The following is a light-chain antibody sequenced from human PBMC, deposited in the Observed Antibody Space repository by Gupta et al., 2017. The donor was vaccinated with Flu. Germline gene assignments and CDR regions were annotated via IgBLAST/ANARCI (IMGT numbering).Light chain of an antibody. CDR2: AAS. CDR1: QGISNY. J-gene: IGKJ3*01. V-gene: IGKV1-27*01. Sequence: ASSLSASVGDRVTITCRTSQGISNYFAWYQQKPGKVPKLLIYAASTLRSGVPARFSGSRSGTDFILTISSLQPEDVATYYCQTYDSAPFTFGPGTKVDIE. CDR3: QTYDSAPFT.